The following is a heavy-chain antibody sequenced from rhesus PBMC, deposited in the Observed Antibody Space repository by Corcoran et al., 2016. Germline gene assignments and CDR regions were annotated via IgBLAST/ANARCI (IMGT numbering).Heavy chain of an antibody. J-gene: IGHJ6*01. Sequence: EVQLVESGGGLAKPGGPLRLSCAASGSTLSSYAIHWVRQAPGKGLEWVSAITSGGSTYYADSVKGRFTISRDNSKNTLSLQMNSLRAEDTAVYYCAKAGTYYYGLDSWGQGVVVTVSS. D-gene: IGHD3-3*01. CDR1: GSTLSSYA. CDR3: AKAGTYYYGLDS. CDR2: ITSGGST. V-gene: IGHV3-103*01.